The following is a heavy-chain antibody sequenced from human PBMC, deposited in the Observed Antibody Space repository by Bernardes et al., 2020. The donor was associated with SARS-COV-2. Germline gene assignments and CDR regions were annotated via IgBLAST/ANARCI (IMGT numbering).Heavy chain of an antibody. J-gene: IGHJ3*02. Sequence: GGSLRLSCAASGFTFSSYWMSWVRQAPGKGLEWVANIKQDGSEKYYVDSVKGRFTISRDNAKNSLYLQMNSLRAEDTAVYYCARGMRLLNWGLIAFDIWGQGTMVTVSS. D-gene: IGHD7-27*01. CDR2: IKQDGSEK. CDR1: GFTFSSYW. V-gene: IGHV3-7*04. CDR3: ARGMRLLNWGLIAFDI.